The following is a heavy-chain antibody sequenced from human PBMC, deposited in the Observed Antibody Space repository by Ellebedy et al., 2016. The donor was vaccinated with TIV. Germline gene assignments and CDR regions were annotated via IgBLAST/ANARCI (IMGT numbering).Heavy chain of an antibody. CDR2: IDHSGST. J-gene: IGHJ4*02. CDR1: GGSFGDYH. D-gene: IGHD2-8*01. Sequence: MPSETLSLTCTVSGGSFGDYHWSWFRQSPGTGLEWIGEIDHSGSTNYNPSLKSRVTISVDTSKNQFSLKLGSVTAADTAVYYCATLDVLMVSAMANWGQGTLVTVSS. CDR3: ATLDVLMVSAMAN. V-gene: IGHV4-34*01.